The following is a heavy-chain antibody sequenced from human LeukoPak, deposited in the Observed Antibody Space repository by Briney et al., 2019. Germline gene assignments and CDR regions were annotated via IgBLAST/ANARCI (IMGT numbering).Heavy chain of an antibody. D-gene: IGHD4-17*01. Sequence: ASVKVSCKASGYTFTSYGISWVRQAPGQGPEWMGWISAYNGNTNYAQRLQGRVTMTTDTSTSTAYMELRSLRSDDTAVYYCARASNDYGDYYFDYWGQGTLVTVSS. CDR3: ARASNDYGDYYFDY. CDR2: ISAYNGNT. V-gene: IGHV1-18*01. J-gene: IGHJ4*02. CDR1: GYTFTSYG.